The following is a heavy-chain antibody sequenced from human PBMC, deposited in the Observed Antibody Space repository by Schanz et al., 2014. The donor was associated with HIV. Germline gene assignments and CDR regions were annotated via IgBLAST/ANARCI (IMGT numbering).Heavy chain of an antibody. J-gene: IGHJ6*02. CDR2: MSHDGFSK. D-gene: IGHD3-16*01. V-gene: IGHV3-30*09. Sequence: QVQLVESGGGVVQPGRSLRLSCTASGLTFSSSLMHWVRQAPGKGLEWVAGMSHDGFSKYFADSVKGRFAISRDNSKNTLFLQMNSLRGEDTAVYYCARVANWDYYGMDVWGRGTTVTVSS. CDR1: GLTFSSSL. CDR3: ARVANWDYYGMDV.